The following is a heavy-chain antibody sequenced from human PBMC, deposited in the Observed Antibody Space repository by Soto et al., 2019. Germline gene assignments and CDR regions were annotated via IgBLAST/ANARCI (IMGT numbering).Heavy chain of an antibody. CDR2: IDYSGST. J-gene: IGHJ4*02. Sequence: QVQLQESGPGLVKPSQTLSLTCTVSVGSISSGGYYWSWIRQHPGKGLEWIGYIDYSGSTFYIPSPKRRVTISIDTAKNQFSLKLSSVTAADTAVYFCASRYYFDSSSYFYLTGWGQGTLVTVSS. CDR1: VGSISSGGYY. CDR3: ASRYYFDSSSYFYLTG. V-gene: IGHV4-31*03. D-gene: IGHD3-22*01.